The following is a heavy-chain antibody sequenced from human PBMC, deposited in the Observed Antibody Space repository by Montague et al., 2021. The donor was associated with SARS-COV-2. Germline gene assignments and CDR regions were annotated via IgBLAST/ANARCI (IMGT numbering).Heavy chain of an antibody. CDR1: GFTFDHFA. CDR3: AKETGEVGVPVYEY. Sequence: SLRLSCAASGFTFDHFAMSWVRQSPEKGLEWVSGITGSASGFKAYYADSVKGRFTMSRDNSKNTVYLQMNDLRGNDTARYYCAKETGEVGVPVYEYWGQGALVTVSS. V-gene: IGHV3-23*01. J-gene: IGHJ4*02. D-gene: IGHD7-27*01. CDR2: ITGSASGFKA.